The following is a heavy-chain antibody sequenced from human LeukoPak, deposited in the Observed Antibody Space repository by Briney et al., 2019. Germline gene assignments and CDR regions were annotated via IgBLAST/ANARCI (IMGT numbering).Heavy chain of an antibody. D-gene: IGHD6-19*01. CDR1: GGSISSYY. V-gene: IGHV4-59*01. CDR2: IYYSGST. J-gene: IGHJ5*02. Sequence: SETLSLTCTVSGGSISSYYRSWIRQPPGKGLEWIGYIYYSGSTNYNPSLKSRVTISVDTSKNQFSLKLSSVTAADTAVYYCARGYSSGWYVNWFDPWGQGTLVTVSS. CDR3: ARGYSSGWYVNWFDP.